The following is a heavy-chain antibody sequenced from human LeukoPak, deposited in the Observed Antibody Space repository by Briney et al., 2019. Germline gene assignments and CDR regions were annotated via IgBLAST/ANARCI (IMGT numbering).Heavy chain of an antibody. CDR3: AKEAYYYDSSGYLDY. D-gene: IGHD3-22*01. CDR2: IYSGGST. J-gene: IGHJ4*02. V-gene: IGHV3-53*01. CDR1: GFTVSSNY. Sequence: GGSLRLSCAASGFTVSSNYMSWVRQAPGKGLEWVSVIYSGGSTYYADSVKGRFTISRDNSKNTLYLQMNSLRAEDTAVYYCAKEAYYYDSSGYLDYWGQGTLVTVSS.